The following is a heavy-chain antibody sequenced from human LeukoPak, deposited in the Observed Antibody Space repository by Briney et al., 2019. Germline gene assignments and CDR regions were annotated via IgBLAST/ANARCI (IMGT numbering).Heavy chain of an antibody. CDR1: GFTFSSYG. Sequence: GGSLRLSCAASGFTFSSYGMHWVRQAPGKGLEWVAVIWYDGSNKYYADSVKGRFTISRDNSKDTLYLQMNSLRAEDTAVYYCAGLYSSIDYYYYGMDVWGQGTTVTVSS. CDR2: IWYDGSNK. D-gene: IGHD6-13*01. J-gene: IGHJ6*02. V-gene: IGHV3-33*01. CDR3: AGLYSSIDYYYYGMDV.